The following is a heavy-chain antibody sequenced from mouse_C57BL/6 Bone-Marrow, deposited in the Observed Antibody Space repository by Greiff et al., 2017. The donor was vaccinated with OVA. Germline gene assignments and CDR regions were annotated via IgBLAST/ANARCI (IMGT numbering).Heavy chain of an antibody. Sequence: QVQLQQPGAELVMPGASVKLSCKASGYTFTSYWMHWVKQRPGQGLEWIGEIDPSDSYTNYNQKFKGKSTLTVDTSSSTAYMQLSSLASEDSAVYYCATYYFDYWGQGTTLTVSS. V-gene: IGHV1-69*01. CDR1: GYTFTSYW. CDR2: IDPSDSYT. CDR3: ATYYFDY. J-gene: IGHJ2*01.